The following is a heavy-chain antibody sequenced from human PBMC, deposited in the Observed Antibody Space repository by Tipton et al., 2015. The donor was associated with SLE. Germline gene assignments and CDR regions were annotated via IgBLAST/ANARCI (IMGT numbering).Heavy chain of an antibody. CDR3: ARAFPSGYFQH. CDR2: INHSGST. J-gene: IGHJ1*01. CDR1: GGSFSGYY. V-gene: IGHV4-34*01. Sequence: TLSLTCAVYGGSFSGYYWSWIRQPPGKGLEWIGEINHSGSTKYNPSHKSRGTITVDTSKNQFSLKLSSVTAADTAVYYCARAFPSGYFQHWGQGTLVTV.